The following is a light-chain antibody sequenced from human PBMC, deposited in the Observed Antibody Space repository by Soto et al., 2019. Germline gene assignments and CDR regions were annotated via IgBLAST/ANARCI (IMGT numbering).Light chain of an antibody. CDR2: DAS. CDR3: EQYGTTPLT. V-gene: IGKV3-20*01. Sequence: EIVLTQSPGTLSLSPGERATLSCRASQSVANNYLAWYQQKPGQAPRFLIYDASSRATGIPDRFSGSGSGTDFNLTISRLEPEDFAVYYCEQYGTTPLTFGGGTQVEIK. CDR1: QSVANNY. J-gene: IGKJ4*01.